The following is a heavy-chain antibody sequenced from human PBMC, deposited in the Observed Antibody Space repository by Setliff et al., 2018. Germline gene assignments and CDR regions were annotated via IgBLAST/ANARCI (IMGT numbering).Heavy chain of an antibody. CDR2: IYYSGTT. D-gene: IGHD6-19*01. CDR3: ARDQYTSGWYGPPESYFDC. J-gene: IGHJ4*02. CDR1: GGSISTYH. V-gene: IGHV4-59*01. Sequence: PSETLSLTCSVSGGSISTYHWSWIRQPPGKGLEWIGHIYYSGTTNYNASLKNRVSISVDTSKNHFSLKLNSVTAADTAVYYCARDQYTSGWYGPPESYFDCWGQGIRVTVSS.